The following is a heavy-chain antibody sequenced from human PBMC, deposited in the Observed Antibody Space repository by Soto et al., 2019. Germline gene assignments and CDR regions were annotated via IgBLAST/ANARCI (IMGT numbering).Heavy chain of an antibody. D-gene: IGHD5-18*01. Sequence: QVQLQQWGAGLLKSSETLSLTCAVYGGSFSGYYWSWIRQPPGKGLEWIGEINHSGSTNYNPSLKSRVTISVDKSKNQFSLKLSSVTAADTAVYYCARATGQLSTPLVSFDIWGQGTMVTVSS. CDR3: ARATGQLSTPLVSFDI. V-gene: IGHV4-34*01. CDR2: INHSGST. J-gene: IGHJ3*02. CDR1: GGSFSGYY.